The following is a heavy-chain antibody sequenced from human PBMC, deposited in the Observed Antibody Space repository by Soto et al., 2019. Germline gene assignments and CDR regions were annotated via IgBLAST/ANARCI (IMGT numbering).Heavy chain of an antibody. Sequence: HGGSLRLSCAASGFTFNSYVIPWVRQETGKGLEWVAVISHDGSDKYYGDSVKGRFTISRDNSKNTLYMQMNSLRAEDTALYYCARVSRALRVLLPVFEFWGQGTLVTVSS. CDR2: ISHDGSDK. CDR3: ARVSRALRVLLPVFEF. V-gene: IGHV3-30-3*01. J-gene: IGHJ4*02. D-gene: IGHD3-3*01. CDR1: GFTFNSYV.